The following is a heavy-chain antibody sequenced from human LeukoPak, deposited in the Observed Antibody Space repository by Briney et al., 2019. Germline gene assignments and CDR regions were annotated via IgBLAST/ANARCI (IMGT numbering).Heavy chain of an antibody. Sequence: PSETLSLTCTVSGGSVSTYDWSWIRPPPGKGREWVVYIYYTGNTNYNPSLKSRVIISLDTSNNQFSLNLTSVTAADTAVYYCARPSYSSWSRGAFEIWGQGTMVTVSS. V-gene: IGHV4-59*08. D-gene: IGHD6-6*01. CDR3: ARPSYSSWSRGAFEI. CDR2: IYYTGNT. CDR1: GGSVSTYD. J-gene: IGHJ3*02.